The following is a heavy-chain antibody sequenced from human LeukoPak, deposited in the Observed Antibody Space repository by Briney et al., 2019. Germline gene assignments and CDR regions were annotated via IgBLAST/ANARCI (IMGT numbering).Heavy chain of an antibody. Sequence: SETLSLTCTVSGGSISSSSYYWGWIRQPPGKGLEWIGSIYHSGSTYYNPSLKSRVTISVDTSKNHFSLKLSSVTAADTAVYYCARGWNTVLRGVVLTPPDYWGQGILVTVSS. CDR2: IYHSGST. D-gene: IGHD3-10*01. V-gene: IGHV4-39*02. J-gene: IGHJ4*02. CDR1: GGSISSSSYY. CDR3: ARGWNTVLRGVVLTPPDY.